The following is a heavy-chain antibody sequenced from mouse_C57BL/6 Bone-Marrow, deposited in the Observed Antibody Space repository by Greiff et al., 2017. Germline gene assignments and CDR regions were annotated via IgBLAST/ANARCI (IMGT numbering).Heavy chain of an antibody. Sequence: QVTLKESGPGILQSSQTLSLTCSFSGFSLSTSGMGVSWIRQPSGKGLEWLAHIYWDDDKRYNPSLKSRLTISKDTSRNQVFLKITSVDTADTATYDCARRADGSSLYFDYWGQGTTRTVSS. D-gene: IGHD1-1*01. CDR2: IYWDDDK. J-gene: IGHJ2*01. CDR3: ARRADGSSLYFDY. V-gene: IGHV8-12*01. CDR1: GFSLSTSGMG.